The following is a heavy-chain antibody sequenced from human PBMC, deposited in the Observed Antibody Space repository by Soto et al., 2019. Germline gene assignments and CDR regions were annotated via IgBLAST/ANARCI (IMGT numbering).Heavy chain of an antibody. CDR2: IYYSGST. CDR1: AGSIRRSSHY. J-gene: IGHJ6*02. D-gene: IGHD2-8*01. CDR3: ARLNEANYGMDV. V-gene: IGHV4-39*01. Sequence: SETLSLTCTVSAGSIRRSSHYWVRILQPPGKGLEWIGSIYYSGSTYYNPSLKIRVTISVDTSKNQFSLKLSSVTAADTAVYYCARLNEANYGMDVWGQGTTVT.